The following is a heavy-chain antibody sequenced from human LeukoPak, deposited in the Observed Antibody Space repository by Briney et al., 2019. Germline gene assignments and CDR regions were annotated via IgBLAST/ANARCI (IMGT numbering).Heavy chain of an antibody. V-gene: IGHV3-74*03. J-gene: IGHJ1*01. D-gene: IGHD4-23*01. CDR1: GFTFSTHS. Sequence: PGGSLRLSCTASGFTFSTHSMNWVRQAPGKGLVWVSGTNTDGSSTMYADSVKGRFTIARDNAKNTLYLQMNSLRAEDTAVYYCYGANAEHWGQGTLVTVSS. CDR3: YGANAEH. CDR2: TNTDGSST.